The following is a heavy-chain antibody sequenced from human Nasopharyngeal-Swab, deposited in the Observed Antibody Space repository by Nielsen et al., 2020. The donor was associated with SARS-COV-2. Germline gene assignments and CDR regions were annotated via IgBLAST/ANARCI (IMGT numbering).Heavy chain of an antibody. CDR2: IYYSGNT. V-gene: IGHV4-59*08. Sequence: WIRQPPGKGLEWIGYIYYSGNTNYNPSLKSRVTISVDTSKNQFSLKLSSVTAADTAVYYCARRGTGGKKGAFDIWGQGTMVTVSS. D-gene: IGHD2-8*02. CDR3: ARRGTGGKKGAFDI. J-gene: IGHJ3*02.